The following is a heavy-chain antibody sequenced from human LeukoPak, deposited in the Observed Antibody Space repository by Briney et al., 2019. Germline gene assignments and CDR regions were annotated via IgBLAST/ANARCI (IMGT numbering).Heavy chain of an antibody. V-gene: IGHV3-64*02. CDR2: ISSNGGST. Sequence: GGSLRLPCAASGLTFSSYAMHWVRQAPGKGLEYVSAISSNGGSTYYADSVKGRFTISRDNSKNTLYLQMGSLRAEDMAVYYCARGRSTRGQPPDYYYGMDVWGKGTTVTVSS. CDR1: GLTFSSYA. CDR3: ARGRSTRGQPPDYYYGMDV. D-gene: IGHD2-2*01. J-gene: IGHJ6*04.